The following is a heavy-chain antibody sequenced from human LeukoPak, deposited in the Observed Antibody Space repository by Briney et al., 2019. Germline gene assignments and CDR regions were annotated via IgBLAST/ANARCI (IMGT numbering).Heavy chain of an antibody. V-gene: IGHV4-34*01. CDR1: GGSFSGYY. J-gene: IGHJ6*02. D-gene: IGHD6-19*01. CDR2: INHSGST. CDR3: ARDGERIAVAGTLSTMGGYYYYGMDV. Sequence: SETLSLTCAVYGGSFSGYYWSWIRQPPGKGLEWIGEINHSGSTNYNPSLKSRVTISVDTSKNQFSLKLSSVTAADTAVYYCARDGERIAVAGTLSTMGGYYYYGMDVWGQGTTVTVSS.